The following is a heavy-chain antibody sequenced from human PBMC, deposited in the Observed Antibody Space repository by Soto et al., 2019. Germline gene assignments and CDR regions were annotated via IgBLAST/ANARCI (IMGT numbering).Heavy chain of an antibody. CDR1: GGTFSSYA. CDR2: IIPIFGTA. D-gene: IGHD4-17*01. V-gene: IGHV1-69*13. J-gene: IGHJ5*02. CDR3: ARGDYHYKWFDP. Sequence: SVKVSCKASGGTFSSYAISWVRQAPGQGLEWMGGIIPIFGTANYAQKFQGRVTITADESTSTAYMELSSLRSEDTAVYYCARGDYHYKWFDPCGQRTLVTFCS.